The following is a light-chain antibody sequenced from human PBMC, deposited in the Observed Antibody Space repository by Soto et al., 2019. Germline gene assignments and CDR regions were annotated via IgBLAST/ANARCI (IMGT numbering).Light chain of an antibody. CDR3: SSYTSSSTHYV. Sequence: QSALTQPASVSGSPGQSITISCTGTSSDVGGYNYVSWYQQHPGKAPKLMIYDVSNRPSGVSTRFSGSKPGNTASLTISGLQAEDEADYYCSSYTSSSTHYVFGTGTKLTVL. CDR1: SSDVGGYNY. V-gene: IGLV2-14*01. J-gene: IGLJ1*01. CDR2: DVS.